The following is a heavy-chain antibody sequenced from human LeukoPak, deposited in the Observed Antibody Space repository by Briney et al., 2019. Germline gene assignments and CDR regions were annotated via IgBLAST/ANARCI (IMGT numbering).Heavy chain of an antibody. J-gene: IGHJ5*02. CDR3: ARHGALVGAISP. CDR2: INHSGST. Sequence: PSETLSLTCTVSGGSIGSGGYYWSWIRQPPGKGLEWIGEINHSGSTNYNPSLKSRVTISVDTSKNQFSLKLSSVTAADTAVYYCARHGALVGAISPWGQGTLVTVSS. V-gene: IGHV4-39*01. CDR1: GGSIGSGGYY. D-gene: IGHD1-26*01.